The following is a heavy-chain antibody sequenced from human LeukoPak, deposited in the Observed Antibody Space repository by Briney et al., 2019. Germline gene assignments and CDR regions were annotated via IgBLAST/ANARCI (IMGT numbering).Heavy chain of an antibody. CDR3: ARGNSYGLDY. CDR1: GFTFSSYW. CDR2: ISTDGSST. J-gene: IGHJ4*02. V-gene: IGHV3-74*01. D-gene: IGHD5-18*01. Sequence: GGSLRLPCAASGFTFSSYWMHWVRQAPGKGLVWVSRISTDGSSTIYADSVKGRFTISRDNAKNTLYLQMNSLRAEDTAVYYCARGNSYGLDYWGQGTLVTVSS.